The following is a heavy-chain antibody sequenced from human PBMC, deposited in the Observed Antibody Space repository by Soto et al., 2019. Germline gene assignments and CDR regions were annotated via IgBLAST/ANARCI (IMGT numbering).Heavy chain of an antibody. D-gene: IGHD4-17*01. J-gene: IGHJ4*02. CDR3: TSVYYGH. V-gene: IGHV3-15*01. Sequence: EVQLVESGGDLVKPGGSLRLSCAASEFTFANAWISWVRQPPGKGLEWVGRIKSKPDGGTTDYAAPVKGKFTISRDESQNPPYLQMSSLKTDDTAVYYCTSVYYGHWGEGTLVTVAS. CDR2: IKSKPDGGTT. CDR1: EFTFANAW.